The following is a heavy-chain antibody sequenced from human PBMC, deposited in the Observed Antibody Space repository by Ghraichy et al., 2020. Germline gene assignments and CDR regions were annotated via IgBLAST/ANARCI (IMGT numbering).Heavy chain of an antibody. CDR2: IRYDGSNK. V-gene: IGHV3-30*02. D-gene: IGHD2-2*02. CDR3: AKGYCSSTSCYMRYYYYGMDV. CDR1: GFTFSSYG. J-gene: IGHJ6*02. Sequence: GESLNISCVASGFTFSSYGMHWVRQAPGKGLEWVAFIRYDGSNKYYADSVKGRFTISRDNSKNTLYLQMNSLRAEDTAVYYCAKGYCSSTSCYMRYYYYGMDVWGQGTTVTVSS.